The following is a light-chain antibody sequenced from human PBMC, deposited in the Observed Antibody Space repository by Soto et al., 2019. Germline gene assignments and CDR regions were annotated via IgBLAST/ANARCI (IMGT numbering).Light chain of an antibody. CDR3: QQYDNLPLT. CDR1: QDISRY. Sequence: DIRMTQSPSSLSASVGDRVTITCQASQDISRYLNWYQHKPGKAPKLLIYDASKLETRVPSRFSGSGSGTDFTFTSSSLQTEDFATYYCQQYDNLPLTFGGGTKVDIK. J-gene: IGKJ4*01. CDR2: DAS. V-gene: IGKV1-33*01.